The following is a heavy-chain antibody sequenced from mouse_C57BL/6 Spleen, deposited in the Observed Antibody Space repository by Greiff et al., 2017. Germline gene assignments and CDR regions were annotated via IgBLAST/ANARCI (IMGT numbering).Heavy chain of an antibody. J-gene: IGHJ3*01. V-gene: IGHV1-26*01. CDR1: GYTFTDYY. Sequence: EVQLQQSGPELVKPGASVKISCKASGYTFTDYYMNWVKQSHGKSLEWIGDINPNNGGTSYNQKFKGKATLTVDKSSSTAYMELRSLTSEDSAVYYCAKSLYYYGSSPCAYWGQGTLVTVSA. CDR3: AKSLYYYGSSPCAY. CDR2: INPNNGGT. D-gene: IGHD1-1*01.